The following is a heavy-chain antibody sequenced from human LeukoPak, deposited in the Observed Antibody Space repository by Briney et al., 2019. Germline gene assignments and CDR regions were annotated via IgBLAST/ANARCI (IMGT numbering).Heavy chain of an antibody. CDR3: AGRGERLFSD. CDR1: AYTVTTYH. V-gene: IGHV1-46*01. J-gene: IGHJ4*02. D-gene: IGHD3-16*01. CDR2: INPSGGRT. Sequence: ASVKVSCKALAYTVTTYHMHWVRQAPGQGLEWMGMINPSGGRTTYEKKFQGRVTMTSDTCTSTVYMELSSLRSEDTAIYYCAGRGERLFSDWGQGTLVTVSS.